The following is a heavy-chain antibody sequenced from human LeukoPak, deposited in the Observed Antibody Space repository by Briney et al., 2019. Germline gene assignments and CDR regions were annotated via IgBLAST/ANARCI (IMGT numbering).Heavy chain of an antibody. V-gene: IGHV3-11*06. CDR2: ITGSSRSI. CDR3: ARVVYRYGNAFDI. Sequence: GGSLRLSCAASGFTFSDYYMSWIRQAPGKGLEWVSFITGSSRSINYADSVKGRFTISRDNAKSSMYLQMNSLRAEDTAVYFCARVVYRYGNAFDIWGQGTEVTVSS. J-gene: IGHJ3*02. D-gene: IGHD5-18*01. CDR1: GFTFSDYY.